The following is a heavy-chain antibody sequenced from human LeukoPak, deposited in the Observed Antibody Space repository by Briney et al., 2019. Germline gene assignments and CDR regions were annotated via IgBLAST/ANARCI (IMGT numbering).Heavy chain of an antibody. CDR1: GFTFSSYA. CDR2: ISGSGGST. D-gene: IGHD2-15*01. J-gene: IGHJ4*02. Sequence: GGSLRLSCAVSGFTFSSYAMTWVRKAPGKGLEWVSAISGSGGSTYYADSVKGRFTISRDNSKNTLFLQMNSLRVEDTAVYYCANDEGCSGDNCYSGSQLIGHWGQGTLVTVSS. CDR3: ANDEGCSGDNCYSGSQLIGH. V-gene: IGHV3-23*01.